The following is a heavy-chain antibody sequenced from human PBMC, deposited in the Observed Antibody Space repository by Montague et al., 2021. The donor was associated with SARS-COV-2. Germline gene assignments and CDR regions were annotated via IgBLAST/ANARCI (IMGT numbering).Heavy chain of an antibody. CDR2: VYSSGST. D-gene: IGHD2-2*01. Sequence: TLSLTCTLSGASISRGLFYWSWIRQPAGKGLEWIGHVYSSGSTNYNPSLESRVTISADTSKNLFSLKLSSVTAADTAVYFCGRYPAVSSGLWGSDYWCQGLQVLVYS. CDR3: GRYPAVSSGLWGSDY. CDR1: GASISRGLFY. J-gene: IGHJ4*02. V-gene: IGHV4-61*09.